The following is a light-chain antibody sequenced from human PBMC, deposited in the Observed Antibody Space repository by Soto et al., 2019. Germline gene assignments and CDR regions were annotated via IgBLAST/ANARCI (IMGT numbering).Light chain of an antibody. CDR3: QQGSNLPPIA. V-gene: IGKV3-11*01. CDR1: QRVSSD. J-gene: IGKJ5*01. Sequence: EIVMTQSPATLSVSPGERAILSCRASQRVSSDVAWYQQKPGQAPRLLIYDASNRATGIPARFSGSGAGTDLTIVMSTLEPEDFAVYYCQQGSNLPPIAFGQGTRMGI. CDR2: DAS.